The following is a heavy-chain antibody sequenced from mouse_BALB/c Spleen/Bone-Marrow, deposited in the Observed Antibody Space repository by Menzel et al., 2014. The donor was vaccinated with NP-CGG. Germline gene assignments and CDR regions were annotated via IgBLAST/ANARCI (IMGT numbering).Heavy chain of an antibody. J-gene: IGHJ2*01. Sequence: EVQVVESGGGFVQPGASVKLSCAASGFTFKNTYMHWVQQSPEQGLDWIGWIDPASGNTKYDPKFKGKATITADTSSNTAYLQLSRLTAEDAAVYYCASCRCWGYFDYWGPDTTVTVSS. CDR3: ASCRCWGYFDY. V-gene: IGHV14-3*02. CDR1: GFTFKNTY. CDR2: IDPASGNT. D-gene: IGHD2-14*01.